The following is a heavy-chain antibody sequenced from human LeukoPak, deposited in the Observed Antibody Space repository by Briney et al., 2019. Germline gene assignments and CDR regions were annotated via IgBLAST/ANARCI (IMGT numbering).Heavy chain of an antibody. CDR1: GFTFSSYA. CDR2: ISGSGGST. Sequence: QPGGSLRLSCAASGFTFSSYAMSWVRQAPGKGLEWVPAISGSGGSTYYADSVKGRFTISRDNSKNTLYLQMNSLRAEDTAVYYCATDPASITMVRGVTRDYWGQGTLVTVSS. V-gene: IGHV3-23*01. J-gene: IGHJ4*02. D-gene: IGHD3-10*01. CDR3: ATDPASITMVRGVTRDY.